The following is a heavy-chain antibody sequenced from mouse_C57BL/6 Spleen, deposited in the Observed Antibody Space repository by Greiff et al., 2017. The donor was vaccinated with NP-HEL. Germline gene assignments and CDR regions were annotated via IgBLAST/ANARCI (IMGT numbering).Heavy chain of an antibody. CDR3: TRIYYGNYHYAMDY. D-gene: IGHD2-1*01. CDR1: GYTFTSYW. CDR2: IYPGNSDT. V-gene: IGHV1-5*01. J-gene: IGHJ4*01. Sequence: VQLQQSGTVLARPGASVKMSCKTSGYTFTSYWMHWVKQRPGQGLEWIGAIYPGNSDTSDNQKFKGKATMTAVTSASTADMELSSLTNEDSAVYYCTRIYYGNYHYAMDYWGQGTSVTVSS.